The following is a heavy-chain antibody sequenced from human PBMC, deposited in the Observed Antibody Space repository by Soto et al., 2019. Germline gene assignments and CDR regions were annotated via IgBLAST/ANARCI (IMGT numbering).Heavy chain of an antibody. CDR3: ARDASYIVVVPGTHTWFDP. CDR1: GFTFSSYA. V-gene: IGHV3-64*01. Sequence: PGGSLRLSCAASGFTFSSYAMHWVRQAPGKGLEYVSAISSNGGSTYYANSVKGRITISRDNAKNSLYLQMKSLRAEDTDVYYWARDASYIVVVPGTHTWFDPWGQGTLVTVSS. J-gene: IGHJ5*02. D-gene: IGHD2-2*01. CDR2: ISSNGGST.